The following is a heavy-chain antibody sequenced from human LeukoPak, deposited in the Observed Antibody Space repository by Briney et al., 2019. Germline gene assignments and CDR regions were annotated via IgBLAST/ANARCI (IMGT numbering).Heavy chain of an antibody. CDR1: GYTFTSYY. CDR3: ARDLRAYCGGDCYSGLDY. D-gene: IGHD2-21*02. V-gene: IGHV1-18*04. J-gene: IGHJ4*02. CDR2: ISAYNGNT. Sequence: GASVKVSCKASGYTFTSYYMHWVRQAPGQGLEWMGWISAYNGNTNYAQKLQGRVTMTTDTSTSTAYMELRSLRSDDTAVYYCARDLRAYCGGDCYSGLDYWGQGTLVTVSS.